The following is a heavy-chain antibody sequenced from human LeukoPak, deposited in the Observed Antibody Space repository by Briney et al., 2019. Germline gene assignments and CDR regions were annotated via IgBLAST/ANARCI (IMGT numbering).Heavy chain of an antibody. CDR1: GFTFSSYS. D-gene: IGHD6-19*01. Sequence: RGSLRLSCAASGFTFSSYSMNWVRQAPGKGLEWVSSISSSSSYIYYADSVKGRFTISRDNAKNSLYLQMNSLRAEDTAVYYCASGSGWYFNYWGQGTLVTVSS. CDR2: ISSSSSYI. CDR3: ASGSGWYFNY. V-gene: IGHV3-21*01. J-gene: IGHJ4*02.